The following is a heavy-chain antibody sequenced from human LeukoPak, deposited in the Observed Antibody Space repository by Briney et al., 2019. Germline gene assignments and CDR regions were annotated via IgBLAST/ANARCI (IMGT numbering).Heavy chain of an antibody. CDR2: VKSDGSNP. V-gene: IGHV3-74*01. J-gene: IGHJ3*02. D-gene: IGHD6-13*01. CDR1: RFSFSNYW. CDR3: ATIAAAATNDPFDI. Sequence: GGSLRLSCAASRFSFSNYWMHWVRQAPGKGLVWVSRVKSDGSNPSYADSVKGRFTISRDNAENMLYLQMNSLGAADTAVYYCATIAAAATNDPFDIWGQGTMVTVSS.